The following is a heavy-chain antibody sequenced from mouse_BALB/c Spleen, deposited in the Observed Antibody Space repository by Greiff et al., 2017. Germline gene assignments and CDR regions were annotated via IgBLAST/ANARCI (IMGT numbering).Heavy chain of an antibody. CDR2: ISSGGST. CDR3: ARTQVITTGGGFDY. Sequence: EVQLVESGGGLVKPGGSLKLSCAASGFTFSSYAMSWVRQTPEKRLEWVASISSGGSTYYPDSVKGRFTISRDNAKNTLYLQMSSLKSEDTAMYYCARTQVITTGGGFDYWGQGTTLTVSS. J-gene: IGHJ2*01. D-gene: IGHD1-2*01. CDR1: GFTFSSYA. V-gene: IGHV5-6-5*01.